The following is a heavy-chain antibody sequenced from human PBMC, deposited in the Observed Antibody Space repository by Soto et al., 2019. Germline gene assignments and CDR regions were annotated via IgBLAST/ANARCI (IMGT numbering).Heavy chain of an antibody. Sequence: SETLSLTCTVSGGSISSSSYYWGWIRQPPGKGLEWIGCIYYSGSTNYNPSLKSRVTISVDTSKNQFSLKLSSVTAADTAVYCCASSHDYGDFPEWVAYWGQGTLVTVSS. J-gene: IGHJ4*02. CDR1: GGSISSSSYY. D-gene: IGHD4-17*01. CDR2: IYYSGST. V-gene: IGHV4-39*07. CDR3: ASSHDYGDFPEWVAY.